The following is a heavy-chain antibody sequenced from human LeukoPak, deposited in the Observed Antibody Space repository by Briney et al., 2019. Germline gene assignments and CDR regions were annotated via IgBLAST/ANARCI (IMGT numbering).Heavy chain of an antibody. CDR1: GFTFSSYA. J-gene: IGHJ4*02. CDR3: AKDFLFPGDYFDY. D-gene: IGHD2/OR15-2a*01. Sequence: PGRSLRLSCAASGFTFSSYAMSWVRQAPGKGLEWVSAISGSGGSTYYADSVKGRFTISRDNSKNTLYLQMNSLRAEDTAVYYCAKDFLFPGDYFDYWGQGTQVTVSS. CDR2: ISGSGGST. V-gene: IGHV3-23*01.